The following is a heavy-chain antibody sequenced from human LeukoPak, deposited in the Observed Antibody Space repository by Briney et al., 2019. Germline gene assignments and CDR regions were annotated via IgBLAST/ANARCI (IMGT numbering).Heavy chain of an antibody. Sequence: SETRSLTCDVSGYAISSGYYWGWIRQPPGKGLEWIAGIYYNGSTHCNPSLRSRVTMSVATYKNQFSLKLSCVTAADTSVCYCAGVASNIYDYASFDYWGQGALMTVSS. CDR2: IYYNGST. D-gene: IGHD5/OR15-5a*01. CDR1: GYAISSGYY. J-gene: IGHJ4*02. V-gene: IGHV4-38-2*01. CDR3: AGVASNIYDYASFDY.